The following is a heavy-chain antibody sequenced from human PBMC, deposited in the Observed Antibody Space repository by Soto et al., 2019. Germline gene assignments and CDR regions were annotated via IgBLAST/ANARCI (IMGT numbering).Heavy chain of an antibody. J-gene: IGHJ4*02. D-gene: IGHD7-27*01. V-gene: IGHV2-5*02. Sequence: QITLKESGPTLVKPTQTLTLTCTFSGFSLSTSGVGVGWIRQPPGKALEWLALIYWDDDKRYSPSLKSRLTSXKXTXXNQVVLTMPNMDPVDTATYYRAHRRGWGSDSHFDYWGQGTLVTVSS. CDR3: AHRRGWGSDSHFDY. CDR2: IYWDDDK. CDR1: GFSLSTSGVG.